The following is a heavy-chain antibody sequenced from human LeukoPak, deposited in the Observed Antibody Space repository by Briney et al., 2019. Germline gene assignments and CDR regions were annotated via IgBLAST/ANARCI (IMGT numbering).Heavy chain of an antibody. CDR3: ARDRVAAAGLYYYYYYMDV. D-gene: IGHD6-13*01. CDR2: ISAYNGNT. CDR1: GYTFTSYG. J-gene: IGHJ6*03. Sequence: GASVKVSCKASGYTFTSYGISWVRQAPGQGLEWMGWISAYNGNTNYAQKLQGGVTMTTDTSTSTAYMELGSLRSDDTAVCYCARDRVAAAGLYYYYYYMDVWGKGTTVTVSS. V-gene: IGHV1-18*01.